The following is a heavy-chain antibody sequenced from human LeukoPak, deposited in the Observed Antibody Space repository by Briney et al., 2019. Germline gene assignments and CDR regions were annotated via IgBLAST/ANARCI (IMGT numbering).Heavy chain of an antibody. Sequence: GGSLSLSCAASGFTFSSYEMNWVRQAPGKGLEWVSYISSSGSTIYYADSVKGRFTISRDNAKNSLYLQMNSLRAEDTAVYYCARARYYYDSSGYYRAFDYWGQGTLVTVSS. D-gene: IGHD3-22*01. V-gene: IGHV3-48*03. CDR3: ARARYYYDSSGYYRAFDY. J-gene: IGHJ4*02. CDR2: ISSSGSTI. CDR1: GFTFSSYE.